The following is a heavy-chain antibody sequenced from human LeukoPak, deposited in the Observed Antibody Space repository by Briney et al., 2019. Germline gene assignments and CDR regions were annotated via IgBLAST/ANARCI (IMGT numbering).Heavy chain of an antibody. CDR2: IYYSGST. CDR3: ARVGYDSRGYNRYDY. J-gene: IGHJ4*02. V-gene: IGHV4-59*01. D-gene: IGHD3-22*01. CDR1: GGSTSSYY. Sequence: SETLSLTCTVSGGSTSSYYWSWIRQPPGRGLEWIGYIYYSGSTNYNPSLKSRVTISVDTSKNQFSLKLSSVTAADTAVYYCARVGYDSRGYNRYDYWGQGTLVTVSS.